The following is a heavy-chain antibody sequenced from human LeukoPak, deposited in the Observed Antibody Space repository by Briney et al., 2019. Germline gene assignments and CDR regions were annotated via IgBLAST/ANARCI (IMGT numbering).Heavy chain of an antibody. CDR1: GGSINSFY. V-gene: IGHV4-59*01. Sequence: SETLSLTCTVSGGSINSFYWSWIRQPPGKGLEWVGYIYYSGSTNYNPSLKSRVTISVDTSKNQFSLKLTSVTAADTAVYYCASYQRENVDYFDYWGQGTLVTVSS. D-gene: IGHD1-1*01. J-gene: IGHJ4*02. CDR3: ASYQRENVDYFDY. CDR2: IYYSGST.